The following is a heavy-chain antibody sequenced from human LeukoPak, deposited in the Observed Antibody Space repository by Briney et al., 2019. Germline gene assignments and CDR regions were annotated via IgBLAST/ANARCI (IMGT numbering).Heavy chain of an antibody. CDR2: TKPDGSAE. CDR3: AKGGTTADYYYYMDV. J-gene: IGHJ6*03. Sequence: GGSLRLSCAASEFTFRNYWMGWVRQAPGKGLEWVANTKPDGSAEYYADSVRGRFTTSRDNANNFLYLQMNSLRAEDTAVYYCAKGGTTADYYYYMDVWGKGTTVTVSS. V-gene: IGHV3-7*01. D-gene: IGHD1-7*01. CDR1: EFTFRNYW.